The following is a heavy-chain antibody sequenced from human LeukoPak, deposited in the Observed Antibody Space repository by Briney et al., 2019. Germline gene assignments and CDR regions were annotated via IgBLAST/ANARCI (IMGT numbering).Heavy chain of an antibody. Sequence: PGGSLRLSCAASGFTFTSYGMSWVRQAPGKGLEWVSGINWNGGSTGYADSVKGRFTISRDNAKNSLYLQMNSLRAEDTALYYCAREGTQYYYDSSGYLRLDYWGQGTLVTVSS. CDR3: AREGTQYYYDSSGYLRLDY. V-gene: IGHV3-20*04. CDR2: INWNGGST. CDR1: GFTFTSYG. D-gene: IGHD3-22*01. J-gene: IGHJ4*02.